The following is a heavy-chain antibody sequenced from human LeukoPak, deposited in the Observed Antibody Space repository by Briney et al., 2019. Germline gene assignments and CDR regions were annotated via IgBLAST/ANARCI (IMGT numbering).Heavy chain of an antibody. D-gene: IGHD4-17*01. CDR1: GGTFSRHA. CDR3: ARDDYGDPGDGCDI. CDR2: ITPKLRTA. V-gene: IGHV1-69*11. Sequence: SVKVSCKTSGGTFSRHAISWVRQAPGQGLEWMGRITPKLRTANYAQKFQGRVTFTADESTSTVYMEVTSLRSEDTAVYYCARDDYGDPGDGCDIWGQGTLVTVSS. J-gene: IGHJ3*02.